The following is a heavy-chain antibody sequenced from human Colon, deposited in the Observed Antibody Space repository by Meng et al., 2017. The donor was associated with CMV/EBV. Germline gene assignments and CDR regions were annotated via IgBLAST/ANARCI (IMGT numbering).Heavy chain of an antibody. CDR3: AREWRGELDDYYDMDV. CDR2: INPSGGST. J-gene: IGHJ6*02. CDR1: GYTFTSYY. D-gene: IGHD1-26*01. Sequence: ASVKVSCKASGYTFTSYYMHWVRQAPGQGLEWMGIINPSGGSTSYAQKFQGRVTMTRDTSTSTVYMELSSLRSEDTAVYYCAREWRGELDDYYDMDVWGQGTTVTVSS. V-gene: IGHV1-46*01.